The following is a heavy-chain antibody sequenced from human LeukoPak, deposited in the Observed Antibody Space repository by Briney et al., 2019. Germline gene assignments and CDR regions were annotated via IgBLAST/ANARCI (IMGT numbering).Heavy chain of an antibody. CDR1: GYTFTGYY. Sequence: ASVKVSCKASGYTFTGYYMHWVRQAPGQGLEWMGWINPNSGGTNYAQKFQGRVTMTRDTSISTAYMELRSLRSDDTAVYYCARGGVVVPAAIFHNWFDPWGQGTLVTVSS. CDR2: INPNSGGT. J-gene: IGHJ5*02. V-gene: IGHV1-2*02. D-gene: IGHD2-2*01. CDR3: ARGGVVVPAAIFHNWFDP.